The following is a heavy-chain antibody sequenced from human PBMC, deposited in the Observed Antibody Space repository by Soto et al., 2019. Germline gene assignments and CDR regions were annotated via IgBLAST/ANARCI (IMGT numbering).Heavy chain of an antibody. D-gene: IGHD2-15*01. CDR1: GFTFSTYA. CDR2: ISYDGTNK. CDR3: AKDRGRYCSGGTCYLFDS. J-gene: IGHJ4*02. V-gene: IGHV3-30*04. Sequence: GGSLRLSCVPSGFTFSTYAMHWVRQAPGKVLEWVAIISYDGTNKYYADSVKGRFTISRDNSKNTLYLQMNSLRVEDTALYYCAKDRGRYCSGGTCYLFDSWGQGA.